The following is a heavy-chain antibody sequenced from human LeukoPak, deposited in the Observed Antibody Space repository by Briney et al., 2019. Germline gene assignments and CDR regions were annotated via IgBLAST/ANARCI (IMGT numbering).Heavy chain of an antibody. Sequence: PGGSLRLSCAASGFTFSSYGMSWVRQAPGKGLEWVSAISGSGGSTYYADSVKGRFTISRDNSKNTLYLQMNSLRAEDTAVYYCAKDEYYYDSSGYYYNPDAFDIWGQGTMVTVSS. CDR3: AKDEYYYDSSGYYYNPDAFDI. V-gene: IGHV3-23*01. D-gene: IGHD3-22*01. CDR1: GFTFSSYG. J-gene: IGHJ3*02. CDR2: ISGSGGST.